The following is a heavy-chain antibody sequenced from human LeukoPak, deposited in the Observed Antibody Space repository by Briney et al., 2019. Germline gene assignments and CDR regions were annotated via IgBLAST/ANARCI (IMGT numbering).Heavy chain of an antibody. CDR1: GGSISSSSYY. CDR2: IYYSGST. Sequence: SETLSLTCTVSGGSISSSSYYWGWIRQSPGKGLEWIGSIYYSGSTYYNPSLKSRVTISVDTSKNQFSLKLSSVTAADTAVYYCARDRFLEWLFDYWGQGTLVTVSS. CDR3: ARDRFLEWLFDY. J-gene: IGHJ4*02. D-gene: IGHD3-3*01. V-gene: IGHV4-39*07.